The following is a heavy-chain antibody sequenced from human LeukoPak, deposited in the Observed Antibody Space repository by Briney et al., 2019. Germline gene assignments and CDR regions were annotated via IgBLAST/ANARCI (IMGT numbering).Heavy chain of an antibody. CDR1: GFTSSTYA. Sequence: GGSLRLSCAASGFTSSTYAMHWLRQAPGKGLEWVSSISSSSSYIYYADSVKGRFTISRDNAKNSLYLQMNSLRAEDTAVYYCATRMDVWGQGTTVTVSS. V-gene: IGHV3-21*01. CDR2: ISSSSSYI. CDR3: ATRMDV. J-gene: IGHJ6*02.